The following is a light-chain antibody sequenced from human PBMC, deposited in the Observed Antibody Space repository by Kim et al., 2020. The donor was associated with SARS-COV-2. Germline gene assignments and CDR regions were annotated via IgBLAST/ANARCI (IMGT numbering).Light chain of an antibody. V-gene: IGKV1-33*01. Sequence: DIQMTQSPSSLSASVGDRVTITCQASQDISNYLNWYQQEPGKAPKLLIYDASNLETGVPSRFSGSGSGTDFTFTISSLQPEDIATYYCQQYDILPPNTFGQGTKLEI. CDR2: DAS. J-gene: IGKJ2*01. CDR3: QQYDILPPNT. CDR1: QDISNY.